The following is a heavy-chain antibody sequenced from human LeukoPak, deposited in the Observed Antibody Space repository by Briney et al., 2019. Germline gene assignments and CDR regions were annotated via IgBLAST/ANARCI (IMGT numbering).Heavy chain of an antibody. CDR2: IIPIFGTA. J-gene: IGHJ5*02. V-gene: IGHV1-69*05. D-gene: IGHD6-13*01. Sequence: GASVKVSCKASGGTFISYAISWVRQAPGQGLEWMGGIIPIFGTANYAQKFQGRVTITTDESTSTAYMELSSLRSEDTAVYYCAREISSSWYNLPYNWFDPWGQGTLVTVSS. CDR1: GGTFISYA. CDR3: AREISSSWYNLPYNWFDP.